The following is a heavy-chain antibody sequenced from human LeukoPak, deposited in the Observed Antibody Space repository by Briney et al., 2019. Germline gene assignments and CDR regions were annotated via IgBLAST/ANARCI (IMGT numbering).Heavy chain of an antibody. V-gene: IGHV3-23*01. CDR1: GFTFSSYG. Sequence: GGSLRLSCAASGFTFSSYGMSWVRQAPGKGLEWVSAISGSGGSTYYADSVKGRFTISRDNSKNTLYLQMNSLRAEDTAVYYCAKYILTGYYRHDAFDIWGQGTMVTVSS. J-gene: IGHJ3*02. CDR3: AKYILTGYYRHDAFDI. D-gene: IGHD3-9*01. CDR2: ISGSGGST.